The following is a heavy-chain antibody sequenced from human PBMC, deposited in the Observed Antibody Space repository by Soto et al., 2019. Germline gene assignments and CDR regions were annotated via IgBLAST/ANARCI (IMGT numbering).Heavy chain of an antibody. J-gene: IGHJ4*02. CDR1: GNSISTTNW. CDR2: IYHSGST. V-gene: IGHV4-4*02. CDR3: ARDVGYHYDGSPSGQFDF. Sequence: PSETLSLTCVVSGNSISTTNWWSWVRQSPGKGLEWIGEIYHSGSTNYNPSLKSRVTISVDKSKNQFSLKLSSVTAADTAVYYCARDVGYHYDGSPSGQFDFWGQGTRVTVSS. D-gene: IGHD3-22*01.